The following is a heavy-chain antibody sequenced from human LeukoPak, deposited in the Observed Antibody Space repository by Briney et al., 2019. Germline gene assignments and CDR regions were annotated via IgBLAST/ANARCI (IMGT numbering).Heavy chain of an antibody. CDR2: ISGSGGST. CDR1: GFTFSNYA. Sequence: GGSLRLSCAASGFTFSNYAMTWVRQAPGKGLEWVSGISGSGGSTYYVDSVKGRFTISRDNSKNTQYLQMNSLREEDTALYFCAKNGGGQCYSHLDSWGQGNLVTVSS. J-gene: IGHJ4*02. CDR3: AKNGGGQCYSHLDS. V-gene: IGHV3-23*01. D-gene: IGHD2-21*01.